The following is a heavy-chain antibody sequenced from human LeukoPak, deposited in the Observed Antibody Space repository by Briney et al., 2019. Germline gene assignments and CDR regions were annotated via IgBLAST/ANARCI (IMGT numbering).Heavy chain of an antibody. Sequence: PGRSLRLSCAASGFTFSSYGMHWVRQVPGKGLEWVAVIWYDGSNKYYADSVKGRFTISRDNSKNTLYLQMNSLRAEDTAVYYCARDRGFIVVVPAAFDYWGQGTLVTVSS. CDR3: ARDRGFIVVVPAAFDY. V-gene: IGHV3-33*01. CDR2: IWYDGSNK. D-gene: IGHD2-2*01. CDR1: GFTFSSYG. J-gene: IGHJ4*02.